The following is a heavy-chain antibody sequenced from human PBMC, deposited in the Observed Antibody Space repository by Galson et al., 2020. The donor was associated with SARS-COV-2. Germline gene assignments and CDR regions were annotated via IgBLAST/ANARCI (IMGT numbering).Heavy chain of an antibody. CDR3: ARFPPTQDYGDLPTDYYYYGMHV. J-gene: IGHJ6*01. CDR2: INPNSGGT. V-gene: IGHV1-2*02. Sequence: APVKFSCKASGYTFTGYYMHWVRQAPEQGLEWMGWINPNSGGTNYAQKFQGRVTMTRDTSISTAYMELSRLRSDDTAVYYCARFPPTQDYGDLPTDYYYYGMHVWGQQSTATVSS. D-gene: IGHD4-17*01. CDR1: GYTFTGYY.